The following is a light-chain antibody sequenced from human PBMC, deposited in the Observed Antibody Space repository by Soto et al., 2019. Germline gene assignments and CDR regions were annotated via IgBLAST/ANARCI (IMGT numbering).Light chain of an antibody. V-gene: IGKV3-11*01. CDR3: QERSSWPAST. J-gene: IGKJ5*01. CDR1: QSVSSY. Sequence: EIVWTQTPATLSLSPGDRATLSCRARQSVSSYLDWYQQKPGQAPRLLIYDASNRAAGIPARFSGSGSGTDFTLTISSLESEDFAVYYCQERSSWPASTFGQGTRLEIK. CDR2: DAS.